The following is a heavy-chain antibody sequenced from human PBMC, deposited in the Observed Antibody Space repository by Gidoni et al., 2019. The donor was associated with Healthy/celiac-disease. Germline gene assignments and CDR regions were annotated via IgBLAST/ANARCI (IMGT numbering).Heavy chain of an antibody. J-gene: IGHJ4*02. CDR1: GFTFSSYS. CDR2: ISSSSSYI. D-gene: IGHD4-17*01. Sequence: EVQLVESGGGLVKPGGSLRLSCAASGFTFSSYSMNWVRQAPGKGLEWVSSISSSSSYIYYADSVKGRFTISRDNAKNSLYLQMNSLRAEDTAVYYCARGVFDYGDNFDYWGQGTLVTVSS. V-gene: IGHV3-21*01. CDR3: ARGVFDYGDNFDY.